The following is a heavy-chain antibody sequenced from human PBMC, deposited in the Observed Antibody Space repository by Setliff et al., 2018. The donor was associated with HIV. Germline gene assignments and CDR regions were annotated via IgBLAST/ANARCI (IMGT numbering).Heavy chain of an antibody. D-gene: IGHD2-15*01. J-gene: IGHJ6*03. CDR1: GYTFTNYP. V-gene: IGHV1-3*01. CDR3: ARDRGLGYCSGGSCYGYYYMDV. Sequence: ASVKVSCKASGYTFTNYPIHWVRQAPGQSLEWMGWINGDNGDTKDSEKFQGRVTITRDTSASTAYMELSSLRSEDTAAYYCARDRGLGYCSGGSCYGYYYMDVWGKGTTVTVSS. CDR2: INGDNGDT.